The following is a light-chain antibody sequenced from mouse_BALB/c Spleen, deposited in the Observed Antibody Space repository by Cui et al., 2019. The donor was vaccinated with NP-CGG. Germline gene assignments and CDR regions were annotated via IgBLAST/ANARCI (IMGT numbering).Light chain of an antibody. Sequence: QPFLTQEPHLTTSPGETVTLTCRSSTGAVTTSNYANWVQEKPNHLFTGLIGGTNNRAPGVPARFSGSLIGDKAALTITGAQTEDEAIYFCALWYSNHWVFGGGTKLTVL. J-gene: IGLJ1*01. CDR1: TGAVTTSNY. CDR2: GTN. CDR3: ALWYSNHWV. V-gene: IGLV1*01.